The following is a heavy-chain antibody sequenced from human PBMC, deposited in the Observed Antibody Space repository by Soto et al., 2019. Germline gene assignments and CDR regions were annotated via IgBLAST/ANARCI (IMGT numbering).Heavy chain of an antibody. Sequence: TGGSLRLSCAASGFTFSSYGMHWVRQAPGKGLEWVAVISYDGSNKYYADSVKGRFTISRDNSKNTLYLQMNSLRAEDTAVYYCAKDGGYSYGYSPPDYWGQGTLVTVSS. D-gene: IGHD5-18*01. J-gene: IGHJ4*02. CDR2: ISYDGSNK. V-gene: IGHV3-30*18. CDR1: GFTFSSYG. CDR3: AKDGGYSYGYSPPDY.